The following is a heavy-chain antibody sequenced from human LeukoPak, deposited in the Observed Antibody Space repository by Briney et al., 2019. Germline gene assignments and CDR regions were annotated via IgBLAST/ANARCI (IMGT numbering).Heavy chain of an antibody. D-gene: IGHD2-2*01. CDR3: ARVVTPRYCSSTSCYWKGWFDP. CDR2: IIASFGTA. J-gene: IGHJ5*02. V-gene: IGHV1-69*01. Sequence: ASVKVSCKASGGTLSRYAISWVRQAPGQGLEWMGGIIASFGTANYAQKFQGRVTISADESSGTAYMELSSPRSEDTAVYYCARVVTPRYCSSTSCYWKGWFDPWGQGTLVTVSS. CDR1: GGTLSRYA.